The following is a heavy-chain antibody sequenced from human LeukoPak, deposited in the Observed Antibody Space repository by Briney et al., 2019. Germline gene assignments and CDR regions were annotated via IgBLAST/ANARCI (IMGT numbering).Heavy chain of an antibody. CDR2: INPNSGGT. V-gene: IGHV1-2*02. CDR3: ARRGGYSGYDFNI. J-gene: IGHJ4*02. D-gene: IGHD5-12*01. Sequence: RASVKVSCKASGYTFTGYYMHWVRQAPGQGLEWMGWINPNSGGTNYAQKFQGRVTMTRDTSISTANMELSRLISDDTAVYYCARRGGYSGYDFNIWGQGTLVTVSS. CDR1: GYTFTGYY.